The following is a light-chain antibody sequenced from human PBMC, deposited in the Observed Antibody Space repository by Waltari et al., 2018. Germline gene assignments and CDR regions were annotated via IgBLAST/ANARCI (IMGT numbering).Light chain of an antibody. CDR2: GIS. CDR1: QTVDNTY. V-gene: IGKV3-20*01. CDR3: QQYTHSPWT. Sequence: EILLTQSPGILSLSPGERATLSCRTSQTVDNTYLAWYQQKLGQAPRLLISGISIRATGIPDRFRGSGSGTDFTLTISRLEPEDFAVYFCQQYTHSPWTFGQGTRVEVK. J-gene: IGKJ1*01.